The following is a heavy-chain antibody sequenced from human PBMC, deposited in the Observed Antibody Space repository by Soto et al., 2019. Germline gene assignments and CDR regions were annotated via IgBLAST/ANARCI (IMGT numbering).Heavy chain of an antibody. J-gene: IGHJ6*03. D-gene: IGHD2-2*01. V-gene: IGHV3-23*01. CDR3: AKDTSSSPYYMDV. Sequence: PGGSLRLSCAASGFTFSSYAMSWVRQAPGKGLEWVSAISGSGGSTYYADSVKGRFTISRDNSKNTLHLQMNSLRAEDTAVYYCAKDTSSSPYYMDVWGKGTTVTVSS. CDR2: ISGSGGST. CDR1: GFTFSSYA.